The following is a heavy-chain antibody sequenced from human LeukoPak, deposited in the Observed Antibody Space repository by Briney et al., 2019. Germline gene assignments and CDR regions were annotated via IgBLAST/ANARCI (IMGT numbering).Heavy chain of an antibody. V-gene: IGHV3-23*01. D-gene: IGHD3-3*01. CDR2: ISGSGGST. Sequence: GGSLTLSCAASGFTFSSYALSWVRQAPGKGLEWVAAISGSGGSTYHANSVKGQFTSSRDNSKNTLYLQMISLRGEDTALYYCAKDLHYDFWSGSDYWGQGTLVTVSS. J-gene: IGHJ4*02. CDR3: AKDLHYDFWSGSDY. CDR1: GFTFSSYA.